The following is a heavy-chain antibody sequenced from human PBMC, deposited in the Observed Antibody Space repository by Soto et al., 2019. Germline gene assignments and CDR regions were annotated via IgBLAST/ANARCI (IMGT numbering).Heavy chain of an antibody. V-gene: IGHV3-23*01. CDR1: GFTFSNYA. CDR2: ISGSGGRS. CDR3: AKAYFVWSSEQPYYFDY. J-gene: IGHJ4*02. D-gene: IGHD3-16*01. Sequence: EVQLLDSGGGLVQPGGSLRLSCAAYGFTFSNYAMTWVRQGPGKGLEWVSGISGSGGRSYYADSVKGRFTISRDNSKSTLYLQMNSLRAEETAVYYCAKAYFVWSSEQPYYFDYWGQGTLVTVSS.